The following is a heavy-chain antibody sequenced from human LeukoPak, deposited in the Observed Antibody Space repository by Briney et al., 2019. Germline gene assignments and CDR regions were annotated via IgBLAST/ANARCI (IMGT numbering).Heavy chain of an antibody. CDR1: GYTFTSYE. J-gene: IGHJ5*02. Sequence: ASVKVSCKASGYTFTSYEVNWLRQATGQGLEWMGWMNPNSGNTGYAQKFQGRVTTTRNTSISTAYMELSSLTSEDTAVYYCARMDYASGTSHTNWFDPWGQGTLVIVSA. CDR3: ARMDYASGTSHTNWFDP. V-gene: IGHV1-8*01. D-gene: IGHD3-10*01. CDR2: MNPNSGNT.